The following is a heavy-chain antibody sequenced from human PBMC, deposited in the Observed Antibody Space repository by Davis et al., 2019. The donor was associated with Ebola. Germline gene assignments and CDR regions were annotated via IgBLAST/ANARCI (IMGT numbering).Heavy chain of an antibody. CDR3: ARALTTVTTVHSPYYYYGMDV. CDR2: IYYSGST. CDR1: GGSISSYY. D-gene: IGHD4-11*01. V-gene: IGHV4-59*01. J-gene: IGHJ6*02. Sequence: GSLRLSCTVSGGSISSYYWSWIRQPPGKGLEWIGYIYYSGSTNYNPSLKSRVTISVDTSKNQFSLKLSSVTAADTAVYYCARALTTVTTVHSPYYYYGMDVWGQGTTVTVSS.